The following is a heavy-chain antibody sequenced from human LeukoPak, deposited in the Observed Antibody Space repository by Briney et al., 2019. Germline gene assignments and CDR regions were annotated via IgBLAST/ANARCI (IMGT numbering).Heavy chain of an antibody. V-gene: IGHV4-39*01. J-gene: IGHJ4*02. CDR3: ATLGYSYGTDY. CDR1: GVSISSSFYY. D-gene: IGHD5-18*01. CDR2: IYYSGST. Sequence: SETLSLTCSVSGVSISSSFYYLGWIRQPPGKGLEWIGSIYYSGSTYYNASLKSRVTISLDTSKNQFSLKLSSVTAADTAVYYCATLGYSYGTDYWGQGTLVTVSS.